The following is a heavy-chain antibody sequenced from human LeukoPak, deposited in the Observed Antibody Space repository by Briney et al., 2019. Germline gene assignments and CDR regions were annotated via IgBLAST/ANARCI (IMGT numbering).Heavy chain of an antibody. J-gene: IGHJ4*02. Sequence: SETLSLTCAVSGASTTSYYCSWIRQPPGKVLEWIGYVYYSGTTNYNPCVKSRVTISRDTSKHQLSLKLTPVPAADTAVYYCARGRGRDGDNLVIWRQGTLVTVSS. CDR3: ARGRGRDGDNLVI. V-gene: IGHV4-59*01. D-gene: IGHD5-24*01. CDR1: GASTTSYY. CDR2: VYYSGTT.